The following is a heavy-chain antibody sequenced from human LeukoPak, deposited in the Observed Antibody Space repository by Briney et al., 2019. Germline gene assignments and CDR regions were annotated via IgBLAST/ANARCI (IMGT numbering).Heavy chain of an antibody. V-gene: IGHV1-2*02. J-gene: IGHJ6*03. CDR2: INPNSGGT. D-gene: IGHD4-17*01. CDR3: AREDRYGDYRVGYYYYYMDV. CDR1: GYTFTGYY. Sequence: GASVKVSCKASGYTFTGYYIHWVRQAPGQGLEWMGWINPNSGGTNYAQKFQGRVTMTRDTSISTAYMELSRLRSDDTAVYYCAREDRYGDYRVGYYYYYMDVWGKGTTVTVSS.